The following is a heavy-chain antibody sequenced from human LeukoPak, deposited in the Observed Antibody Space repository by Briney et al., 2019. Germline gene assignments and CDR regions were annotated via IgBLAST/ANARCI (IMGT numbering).Heavy chain of an antibody. CDR1: GGSISSGGYS. Sequence: PSQTLSLTCAVSGGSISSGGYSWSWIRQPPGKGPEWIGYIYHSGSTYYNPSLKSRVTISVDRSKNQFSLKLSSVTAADTAVYYCARGPRAGTGFLHRWLQFDYWGQGTLVTVSS. CDR2: IYHSGST. J-gene: IGHJ4*02. CDR3: ARGPRAGTGFLHRWLQFDY. D-gene: IGHD5-12*01. V-gene: IGHV4-30-2*01.